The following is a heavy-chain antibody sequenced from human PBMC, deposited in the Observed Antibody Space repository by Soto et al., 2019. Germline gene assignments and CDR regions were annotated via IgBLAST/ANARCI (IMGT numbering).Heavy chain of an antibody. CDR1: GGSISSSNW. CDR3: ARVVKADNYGDYVHYYYGMDV. Sequence: SETLSLTCAVSGGSISSSNWWSWVRQPPGKGLEWIGEIYHSGSTNYNPSLKSRVTISVDKSKNQFSLKLSSVTAADTAVYYCARVVKADNYGDYVHYYYGMDVWGQGTTVTVSS. V-gene: IGHV4-4*02. CDR2: IYHSGST. D-gene: IGHD4-17*01. J-gene: IGHJ6*02.